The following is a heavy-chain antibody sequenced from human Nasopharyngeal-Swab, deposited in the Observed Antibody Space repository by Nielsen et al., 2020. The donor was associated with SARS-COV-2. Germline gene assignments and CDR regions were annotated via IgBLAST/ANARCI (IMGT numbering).Heavy chain of an antibody. V-gene: IGHV4-61*08. CDR3: ARGTNYYGSGDF. CDR2: IYYTGST. D-gene: IGHD3-10*01. J-gene: IGHJ3*01. CDR1: GGSISTGDYY. Sequence: SEPLSLTCSVSGGSISTGDYYWSWIRQPPGKGLEWIGHIYYTGSTHYNPPLKSRVTISVDTSKNQFSLNLNSVTAADTAVYYCARGTNYYGSGDFWGQGTMVTVSS.